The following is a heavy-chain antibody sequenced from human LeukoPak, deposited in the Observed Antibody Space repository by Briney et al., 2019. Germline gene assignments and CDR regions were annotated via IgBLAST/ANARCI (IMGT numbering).Heavy chain of an antibody. CDR3: ARDGYNWGFDY. D-gene: IGHD5-24*01. J-gene: IGHJ4*02. CDR1: GGTFSSYA. Sequence: SVKVSCKASGGTFSSYAITWVRQAPGQGLEWMGGIIPIFGTANYAQKFQGRVTITTDESTSTAYMELSSLKSDDTAVYYCARDGYNWGFDYWGQGTLVTVSS. V-gene: IGHV1-69*05. CDR2: IIPIFGTA.